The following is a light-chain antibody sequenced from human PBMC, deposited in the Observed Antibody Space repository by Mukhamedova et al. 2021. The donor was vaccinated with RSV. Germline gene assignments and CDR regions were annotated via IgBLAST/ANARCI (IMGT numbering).Light chain of an antibody. V-gene: IGKV3-20*01. CDR2: GAS. J-gene: IGKJ2*04. Sequence: GQAPRLLIYGASRRATAIADRFSGSGSGTDFTLTISRLEPEDFAVYYCQQYAGPLMCSFGQGTKLEIK. CDR3: QQYAGPLMCS.